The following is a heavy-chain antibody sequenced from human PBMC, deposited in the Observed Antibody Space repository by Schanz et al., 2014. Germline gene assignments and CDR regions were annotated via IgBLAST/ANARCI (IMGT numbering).Heavy chain of an antibody. CDR3: TRAASNYYDASGYYESFSALEI. CDR2: IRSKAYGGTT. Sequence: EVQLVESGGGLVKPGDSLRLSCAASGFTFSSYTMKWVRQAPGKGLEWLGLIRSKAYGGTTYYAASVKGRFTVSRDDSKSIAYLQMNSLKTEDTAVYYCTRAASNYYDASGYYESFSALEIWGQGTMVTVSS. J-gene: IGHJ3*02. CDR1: GFTFSSYT. V-gene: IGHV3-49*04. D-gene: IGHD3-22*01.